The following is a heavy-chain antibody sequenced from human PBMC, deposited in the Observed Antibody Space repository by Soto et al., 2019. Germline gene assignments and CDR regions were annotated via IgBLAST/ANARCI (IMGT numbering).Heavy chain of an antibody. Sequence: SETLSLTCASSGDSVSSNTASWTLIRQSPSRVLEWLGRTYFRSKWYNDYAVSVKSRIIINPDTSNNQFSLQLNSVTPEDTAVYFCAKGDNLGPKTGYAFDPWGQGIMVTVSS. V-gene: IGHV6-1*01. CDR3: AKGDNLGPKTGYAFDP. CDR2: TYFRSKWYN. J-gene: IGHJ5*02. CDR1: GDSVSSNTAS. D-gene: IGHD5-18*01.